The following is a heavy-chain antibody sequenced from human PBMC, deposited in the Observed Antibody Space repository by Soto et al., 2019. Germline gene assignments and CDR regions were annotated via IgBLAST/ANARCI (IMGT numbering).Heavy chain of an antibody. CDR1: GYTFTSYA. CDR3: ARVKTGTEPRFDP. Sequence: ASVKVSCKASGYTFTSYAMHWVRQAPGQRLEWMGWINAGNGNTKYSQKFQGRVTITRDTSASTAYMELSSLRSEDTAVYYCARVKTGTEPRFDPWGQGTLVTVSS. J-gene: IGHJ5*02. V-gene: IGHV1-3*01. CDR2: INAGNGNT. D-gene: IGHD1-1*01.